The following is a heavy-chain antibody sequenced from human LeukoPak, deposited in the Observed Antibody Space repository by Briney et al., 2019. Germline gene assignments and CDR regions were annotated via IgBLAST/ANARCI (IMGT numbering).Heavy chain of an antibody. Sequence: ASVKVSCKASGYTFTSYYAHWVRQAPGQGLEWLGIINPNVGSTNYAQKFQGRVTLTSDTSTSTVYMELSSLRSDDTAVYYCARDGRRITVAGTGDNWGQGTLVTVSS. CDR1: GYTFTSYY. V-gene: IGHV1-46*01. D-gene: IGHD6-19*01. CDR3: ARDGRRITVAGTGDN. J-gene: IGHJ4*02. CDR2: INPNVGST.